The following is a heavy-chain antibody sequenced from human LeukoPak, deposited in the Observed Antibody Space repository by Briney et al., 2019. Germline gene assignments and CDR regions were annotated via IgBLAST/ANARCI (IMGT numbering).Heavy chain of an antibody. CDR2: VYFIGGT. CDR3: ATHPSPASYGFYIGSAHPIEV. J-gene: IGHJ3*01. Sequence: PSETLSLTCNVSGASVSSSSYFWGRIRQPPGQRFEWIGNVYFIGGTYYNPSFKSRVIISVDTSTNQFSVRLRSVTAADTAVYYCATHPSPASYGFYIGSAHPIEVWGQGTLVTVSS. CDR1: GASVSSSSYF. V-gene: IGHV4-39*01. D-gene: IGHD3/OR15-3a*01.